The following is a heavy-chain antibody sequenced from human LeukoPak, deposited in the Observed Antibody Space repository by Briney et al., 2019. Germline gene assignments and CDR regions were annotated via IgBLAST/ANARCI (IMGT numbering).Heavy chain of an antibody. J-gene: IGHJ4*02. D-gene: IGHD2-15*01. CDR3: AKDTLGYCSGGLCYNY. Sequence: GGSLRLSCAASGFTFSSYSMNWVRQAPGKGLEWVSSISSSSSYIYYADSVKGRFTISRDNAKNTLYLQMNSLRAEDTAVYYCAKDTLGYCSGGLCYNYWGQGTLVTVSS. CDR2: ISSSSSYI. V-gene: IGHV3-21*04. CDR1: GFTFSSYS.